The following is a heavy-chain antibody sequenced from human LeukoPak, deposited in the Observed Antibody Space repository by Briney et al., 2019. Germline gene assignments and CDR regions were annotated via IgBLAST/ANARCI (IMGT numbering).Heavy chain of an antibody. CDR3: ARAYGSGSHRALDY. V-gene: IGHV4-38-2*02. CDR1: GYSISSGYY. D-gene: IGHD3-10*01. J-gene: IGHJ4*02. CDR2: IYHSGST. Sequence: SETLSLTCTVSGYSISSGYYWGWIRQPPGKGLEWIGSIYHSGSTYYNPSLKSRVTISVDTSKNQFSLKLSSVTAADTAVYYCARAYGSGSHRALDYWDQGTLVTVSS.